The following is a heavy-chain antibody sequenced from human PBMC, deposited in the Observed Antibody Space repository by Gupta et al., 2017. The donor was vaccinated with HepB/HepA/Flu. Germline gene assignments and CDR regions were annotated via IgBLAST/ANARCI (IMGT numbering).Heavy chain of an antibody. J-gene: IGHJ4*02. D-gene: IGHD4/OR15-4a*01. CDR3: ARGLFGNKVPFEY. V-gene: IGHV3-33*01. CDR1: GFTLSYYG. Sequence: VQLVESGGGVVQPGRSLRLSCATSGFTLSYYGMHWVRQAPGKGLEWVAFIWYDGSKQDYADSVKGRFTISRDISKNTLYLQMNSLRAEDTSIYYCARGLFGNKVPFEYWGQGTLVTVSS. CDR2: IWYDGSKQ.